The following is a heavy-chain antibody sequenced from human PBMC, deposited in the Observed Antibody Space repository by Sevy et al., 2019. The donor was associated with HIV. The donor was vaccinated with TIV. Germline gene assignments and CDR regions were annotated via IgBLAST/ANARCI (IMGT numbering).Heavy chain of an antibody. CDR3: AREGYSSSWYQGAFDI. J-gene: IGHJ3*02. V-gene: IGHV3-33*01. Sequence: GGSLRLSCAASGFTFSSYGMHWVRQAPGKGLEWVAVIWYDGSNKYYADSVKGRFTISRDNSKNTLYLQMNSLRAEDTAVYYCAREGYSSSWYQGAFDIWGQGTMVTVSS. CDR2: IWYDGSNK. D-gene: IGHD6-13*01. CDR1: GFTFSSYG.